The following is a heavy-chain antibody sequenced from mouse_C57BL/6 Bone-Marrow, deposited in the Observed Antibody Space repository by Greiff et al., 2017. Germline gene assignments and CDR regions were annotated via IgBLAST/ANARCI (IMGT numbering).Heavy chain of an antibody. CDR1: GYTFTTYP. CDR2: FHPYNDDT. D-gene: IGHD5-1*01. J-gene: IGHJ2*01. V-gene: IGHV1-47*01. CDR3: ARSSTFFYYFDY. Sequence: VQLQQSGAELVKPGASVKMSCKASGYTFTTYPIEWMKQNHGKSLEWIGNFHPYNDDTKYNEKFKGKATLTGEKSYNTVYLELSRLTSDDSAVYYCARSSTFFYYFDYWGQGTTLTVSS.